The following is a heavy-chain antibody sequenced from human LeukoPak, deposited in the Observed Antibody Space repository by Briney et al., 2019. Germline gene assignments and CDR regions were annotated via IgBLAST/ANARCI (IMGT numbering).Heavy chain of an antibody. CDR3: AGGKGGIDFWSGYYKGLNWFDP. CDR1: GGSFSGYY. CDR2: INHSGST. V-gene: IGHV4-34*01. J-gene: IGHJ5*02. D-gene: IGHD3-3*01. Sequence: PSETLSLTCAVYGGSFSGYYWSWIRQPPGKGLEWIGEINHSGSTNYNPSLKSRVTISVDTPKNQFSLKLSSVTAADTAVYYCAGGKGGIDFWSGYYKGLNWFDPWGQGTLVTVSS.